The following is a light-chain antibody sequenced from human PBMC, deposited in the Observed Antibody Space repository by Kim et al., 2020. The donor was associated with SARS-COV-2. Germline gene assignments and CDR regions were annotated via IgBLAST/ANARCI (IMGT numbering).Light chain of an antibody. V-gene: IGKV3-15*01. Sequence: PGESVTLSCRASQNVNTYLAWFQQRPGKAPRFLISGASTRATGVPATFSGGGSGTEFTLTINSLQSEDFAIYYCQQYNDWPLTFGGGTKVDIK. J-gene: IGKJ4*01. CDR2: GAS. CDR3: QQYNDWPLT. CDR1: QNVNTY.